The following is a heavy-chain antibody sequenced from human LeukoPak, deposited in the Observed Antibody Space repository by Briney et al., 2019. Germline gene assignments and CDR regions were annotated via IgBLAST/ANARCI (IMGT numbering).Heavy chain of an antibody. V-gene: IGHV1-2*02. CDR1: GYTFTGYY. J-gene: IGHJ3*02. D-gene: IGHD3-22*01. CDR3: AAPYYYDSSGSLDAFDI. Sequence: ASVKVSCKASGYTFTGYYMQWLRQAPGQGVDGMGWINPNSGGTNYAQKFQGRVTMTRDTSISTAYMELSRLRSDDTAVCYCAAPYYYDSSGSLDAFDIWGQGTMVTVSS. CDR2: INPNSGGT.